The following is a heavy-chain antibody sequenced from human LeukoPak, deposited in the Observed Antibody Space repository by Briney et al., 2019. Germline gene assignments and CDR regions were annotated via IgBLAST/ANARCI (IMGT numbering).Heavy chain of an antibody. CDR2: ISGTGSYI. V-gene: IGHV3-21*01. J-gene: IGHJ5*02. CDR3: TRVAQSGPTGWFDP. Sequence: PGGSLRLSCAASGFNLNSYMLNWVRQAPGKGLEWVSSISGTGSYIYYADSVKGRFTISRDNPGNVMYLQMDSLRAEDTAVYYCTRVAQSGPTGWFDPWGQGTLVTVSS. CDR1: GFNLNSYM. D-gene: IGHD1-1*01.